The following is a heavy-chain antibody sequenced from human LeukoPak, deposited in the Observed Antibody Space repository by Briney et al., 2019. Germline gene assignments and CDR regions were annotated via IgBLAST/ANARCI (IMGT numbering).Heavy chain of an antibody. D-gene: IGHD7-27*01. V-gene: IGHV3-7*01. Sequence: GGSLRLSCTASGYPFSGAWMTWVRQAPGKGVEWVANIREDGTEKNYMDSVKGRFTISRDNAKNSLFLQMSNLRDDDTAIYYCARHVGISFWGQGTLVTVSS. CDR2: IREDGTEK. CDR1: GYPFSGAW. CDR3: ARHVGISF. J-gene: IGHJ4*02.